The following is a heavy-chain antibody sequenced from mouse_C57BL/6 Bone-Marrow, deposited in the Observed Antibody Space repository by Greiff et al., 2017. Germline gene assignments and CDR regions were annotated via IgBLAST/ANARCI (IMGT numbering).Heavy chain of an antibody. D-gene: IGHD2-12*01. Sequence: VQLQQPGAELVKPGASVKLSCKASGYTFTSYWMHWVKQRPGQGLEWIGMIHPNSGSTNYNEKFKSKATLTVDKSSSTAYMQLSSLTSEDSAVYYCARTRYDDAMDYWGQGTLVTVSA. CDR2: IHPNSGST. V-gene: IGHV1-64*01. CDR1: GYTFTSYW. CDR3: ARTRYDDAMDY. J-gene: IGHJ3*01.